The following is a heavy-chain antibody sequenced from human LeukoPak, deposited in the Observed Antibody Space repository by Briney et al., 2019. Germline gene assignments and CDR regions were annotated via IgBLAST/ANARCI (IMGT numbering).Heavy chain of an antibody. CDR2: ISGSGGST. J-gene: IGHJ3*02. CDR3: AKSPSDISGYYLDAFDI. V-gene: IGHV3-23*01. D-gene: IGHD3-22*01. CDR1: GFTFSSYA. Sequence: GGSLRLSCAASGFTFSSYAMSWVRQAPGKGLEWVSAISGSGGSTYYADSVKGRFTISRGNSKNTLYLQMNTLRAEDTAVYYCAKSPSDISGYYLDAFDIWGQGTMVTVSS.